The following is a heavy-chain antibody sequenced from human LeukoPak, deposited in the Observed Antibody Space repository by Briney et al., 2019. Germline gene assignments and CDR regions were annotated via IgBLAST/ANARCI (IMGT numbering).Heavy chain of an antibody. CDR2: ISGSGGTT. Sequence: TGGSLRLSCAASRFTFSNYAMSWVRQAPGKGLEWVSAISGSGGTTYYADSVKGRFTISRDNSKNTLYLQMNSLRAEDTAVYYCAKDGHCSGGSCYGNYFDYWGQGTLVTVSS. CDR3: AKDGHCSGGSCYGNYFDY. D-gene: IGHD2-15*01. J-gene: IGHJ4*02. V-gene: IGHV3-23*01. CDR1: RFTFSNYA.